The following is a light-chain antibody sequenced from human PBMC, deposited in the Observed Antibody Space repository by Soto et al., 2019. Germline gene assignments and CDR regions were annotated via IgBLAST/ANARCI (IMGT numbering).Light chain of an antibody. CDR3: QQSHNAPLT. CDR1: QNINSY. Sequence: DIRMTQSPSSLSASVGDRVTLTCRASQNINSYLNWYQHKPGRAPKVLVYGATNLPSGVPSRFSGSGSGTEFTFTISSLQPEDFATYYCQQSHNAPLTFVGGTRVE. V-gene: IGKV1-39*01. J-gene: IGKJ4*01. CDR2: GAT.